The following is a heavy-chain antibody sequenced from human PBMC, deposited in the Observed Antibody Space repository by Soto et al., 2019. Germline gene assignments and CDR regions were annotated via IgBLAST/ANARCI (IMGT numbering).Heavy chain of an antibody. V-gene: IGHV1-18*01. CDR2: ISAYNGNT. J-gene: IGHJ6*02. CDR3: ARDTGDWIQLWFGVTGRGMDV. D-gene: IGHD5-18*01. CDR1: GYTFTSYG. Sequence: QVQLVQSGAEVKKPGASVKVSCKASGYTFTSYGISWVRQAPGQGLEWMGWISAYNGNTNYAQKLQGRVTMTTDTSTNKDYMELRSLRSDDTAVYYCARDTGDWIQLWFGVTGRGMDVWGQGTTVTVAS.